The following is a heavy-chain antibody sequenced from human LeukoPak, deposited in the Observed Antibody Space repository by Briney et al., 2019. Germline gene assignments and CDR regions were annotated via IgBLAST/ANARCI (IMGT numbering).Heavy chain of an antibody. CDR3: AKDREGYDIRALDY. V-gene: IGHV3-30*18. J-gene: IGHJ4*02. D-gene: IGHD3-9*01. CDR2: ISYDGSNK. CDR1: GFTFRRYG. Sequence: GGTLRLSCAASGFTFRRYGMHWVRQAPGKGLEWVAVISYDGSNKYYADSVKGRFTISRDNSKNTLYLQMNSLRAEDTAVYYCAKDREGYDIRALDYGGQGTLVTVSS.